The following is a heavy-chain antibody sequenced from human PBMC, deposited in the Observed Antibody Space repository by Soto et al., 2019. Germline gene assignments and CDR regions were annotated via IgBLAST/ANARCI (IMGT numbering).Heavy chain of an antibody. CDR2: ISTSSGYI. D-gene: IGHD3-3*02. CDR1: GFTFSSFS. Sequence: EVQLVESGGGLVKPGGSLRLSCAASGFTFSSFSMNWVRQAPGKGLEWVSSISTSSGYIYYTDSVKGRFTISRDNAKNSLYLQMNSLRAEDTAVYYCVREAGAFISVRGDYWGQGTLVTVSS. CDR3: VREAGAFISVRGDY. J-gene: IGHJ4*02. V-gene: IGHV3-21*01.